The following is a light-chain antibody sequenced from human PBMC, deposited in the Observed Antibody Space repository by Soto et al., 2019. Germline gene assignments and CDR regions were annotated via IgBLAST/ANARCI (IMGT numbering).Light chain of an antibody. CDR2: DVN. CDR1: SSDVGGYDY. J-gene: IGLJ1*01. V-gene: IGLV2-14*01. CDR3: SSYTRSSNHDL. Sequence: QSALTQPPSVSGSPGQSITISCTGTSSDVGGYDYVSWYQQHPGKAPKLMIFDVNNRPSGVSNRFSGSKSGNTASLTISGLQAEDEADYYCSSYTRSSNHDLFGTGTKLTVL.